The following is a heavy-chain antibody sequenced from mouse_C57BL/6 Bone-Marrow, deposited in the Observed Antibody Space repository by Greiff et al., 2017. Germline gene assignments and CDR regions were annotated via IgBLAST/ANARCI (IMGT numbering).Heavy chain of an antibody. CDR1: GFTFSSYA. CDR2: ISDGGSYT. CDR3: ARAGAIYYGNYVGYAMDY. J-gene: IGHJ4*01. V-gene: IGHV5-4*01. Sequence: EVQVVESGGGLVKPGGSLKLSCAASGFTFSSYAMSWVRQTPEKRLEWVATISDGGSYTYYPDNVKGRFTISRDNAKNNLYLQMSHLKSEDTAMYYCARAGAIYYGNYVGYAMDYWGQGTSVTVSS. D-gene: IGHD2-1*01.